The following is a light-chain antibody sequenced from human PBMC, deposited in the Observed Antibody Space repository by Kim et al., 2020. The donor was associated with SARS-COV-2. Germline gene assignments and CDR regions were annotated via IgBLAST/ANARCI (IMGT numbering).Light chain of an antibody. J-gene: IGKJ2*03. Sequence: ELVMTQSPATLSVSPGERVTLSCRADQSVSNHLAWYQQQPGQAPRLRIYGTSTRATGVPARFSGSGSGTEFTLTISSLQSEGFAVYYRQQYNDWPLLGFGRGTKV. CDR3: QQYNDWPLLG. CDR1: QSVSNH. CDR2: GTS. V-gene: IGKV3-15*01.